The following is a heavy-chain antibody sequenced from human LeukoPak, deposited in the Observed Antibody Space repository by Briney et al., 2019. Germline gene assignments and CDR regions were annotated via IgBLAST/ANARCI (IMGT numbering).Heavy chain of an antibody. D-gene: IGHD5-18*01. CDR3: ARASGIQLWSTFDY. CDR1: GSTFDDYG. J-gene: IGHJ4*02. CDR2: INWNGGST. Sequence: GGSLRLSCAASGSTFDDYGMSWVRQAPGKGLEWVSGINWNGGSTGYADSVKGRFTISRDNAKNSLYLQMNSLRAEDTALYYCARASGIQLWSTFDYWGQGTLVTVSS. V-gene: IGHV3-20*04.